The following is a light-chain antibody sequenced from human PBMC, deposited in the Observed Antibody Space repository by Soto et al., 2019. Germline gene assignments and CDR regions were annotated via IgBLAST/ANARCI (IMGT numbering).Light chain of an antibody. CDR1: SSDVGGHKY. CDR3: SSYTSSSTLEGV. CDR2: EVS. J-gene: IGLJ1*01. V-gene: IGLV2-8*01. Sequence: QSALTQPPSASGSLGSSVTISCTGTSSDVGGHKYVSWYQHHPGKAPKLILFEVSQRPSGVPHRFSGSTSGNTASLTISGLQAEDEADYYCSSYTSSSTLEGVFGTGTKVTVL.